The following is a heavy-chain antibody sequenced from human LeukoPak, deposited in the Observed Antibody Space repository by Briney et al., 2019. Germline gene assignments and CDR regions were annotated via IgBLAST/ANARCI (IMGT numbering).Heavy chain of an antibody. CDR2: INHSGST. CDR3: ARGHDSSGWYFDY. Sequence: SETLSLTCAVYGGSFSGYYWSWIRQPPGKGLEWIGEINHSGSTTYNPSLKSRVTISVDTSKNQFSLKLSSVTSADTAVYYCARGHDSSGWYFDYWGQGTLVTVSS. J-gene: IGHJ4*02. CDR1: GGSFSGYY. V-gene: IGHV4-34*01. D-gene: IGHD6-19*01.